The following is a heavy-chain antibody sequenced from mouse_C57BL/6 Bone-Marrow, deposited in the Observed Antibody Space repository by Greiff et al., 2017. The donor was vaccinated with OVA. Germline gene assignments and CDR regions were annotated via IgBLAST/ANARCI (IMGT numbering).Heavy chain of an antibody. D-gene: IGHD2-10*02. J-gene: IGHJ2*01. V-gene: IGHV5-15*01. CDR2: ISNLAYSI. CDR1: GFTFSDYG. CDR3: ARMEYDYFDY. Sequence: EVKLVESGGGLVQPGGSLKLSCAASGFTFSDYGMAWVRQAPRKGPEWVAFISNLAYSIYYADTVTGRFTISRENAKITLYLEMSSLRSEDTAMYYCARMEYDYFDYWGQGTTLTVSS.